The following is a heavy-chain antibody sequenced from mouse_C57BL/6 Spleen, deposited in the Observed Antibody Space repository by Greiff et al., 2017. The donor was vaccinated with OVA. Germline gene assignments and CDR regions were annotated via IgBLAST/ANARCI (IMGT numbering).Heavy chain of an antibody. D-gene: IGHD1-2*01. CDR2: IDPGSGST. CDR1: GYTFTDYY. V-gene: IGHV1-77*01. J-gene: IGHJ2*01. CDR3: ARWEDDYGNFDY. Sequence: QVQLQQSGAELVKPGASVKISCKASGYTFTDYYINWVKQRPGQGLEWIGKIDPGSGSTYYNEKFKGKATLTADKSSSTAYMQLSSLTSEDSAVYFCARWEDDYGNFDYWGQGTTLTVSS.